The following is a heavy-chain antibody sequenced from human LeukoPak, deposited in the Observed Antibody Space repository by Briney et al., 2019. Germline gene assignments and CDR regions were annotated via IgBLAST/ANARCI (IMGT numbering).Heavy chain of an antibody. J-gene: IGHJ4*02. CDR2: IWSDGINR. CDR1: GFTFRNHG. V-gene: IGHV3-30*02. Sequence: PGGSLRLSCAASGFTFRNHGMHWVRQAPGKGLEWVAIIWSDGINRYYADSVKGRFTISRDNSKNTLYLQMNSLRAEDTAVYYCAKALDYGGNSEYFDYWGQGTLVTVSS. D-gene: IGHD4-23*01. CDR3: AKALDYGGNSEYFDY.